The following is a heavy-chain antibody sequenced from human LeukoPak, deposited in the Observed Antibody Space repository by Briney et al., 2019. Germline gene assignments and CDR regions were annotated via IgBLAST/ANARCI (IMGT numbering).Heavy chain of an antibody. V-gene: IGHV1-2*02. CDR2: INPNSGGT. D-gene: IGHD3-3*01. CDR1: GYTLTGYY. CDR3: ARVGGDFWSGYYDY. J-gene: IGHJ4*02. Sequence: ASVKVSCKASGYTLTGYYMHWVRQAPGQGLEWMGWINPNSGGTNYAQKFQGRVTMTRDTSISTAYMELSRLRSDDTAVYYCARVGGDFWSGYYDYWGQGTLVTVSS.